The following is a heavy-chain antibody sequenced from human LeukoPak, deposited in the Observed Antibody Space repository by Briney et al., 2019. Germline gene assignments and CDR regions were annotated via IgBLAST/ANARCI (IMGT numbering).Heavy chain of an antibody. V-gene: IGHV4-4*02. D-gene: IGHD4-23*01. J-gene: IGHJ4*02. Sequence: SETLSLTCAVSGGCISSSNWWSWVRQPPGKGLEWIGEIYHSGSTNYNPSLKSRVTISVDKSKNQFSLKLSSVTAADTAVYYCAKLGATVLTPLDYWGQGTLVTVSS. CDR2: IYHSGST. CDR1: GGCISSSNW. CDR3: AKLGATVLTPLDY.